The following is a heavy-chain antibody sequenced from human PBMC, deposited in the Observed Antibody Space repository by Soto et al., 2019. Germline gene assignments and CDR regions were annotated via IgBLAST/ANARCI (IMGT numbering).Heavy chain of an antibody. CDR2: IKQDGSEK. CDR3: ARGSGAARASYDY. V-gene: IGHV3-7*01. Sequence: GGSLRLSCAASGFTFSSYWMSWVRQAPGKGLEWVANIKQDGSEKYYVDSVKGRFTISRDNAKNSLYLQMNSLRAEDTAVYYCARGSGAARASYDYWGQGTLVTVSS. D-gene: IGHD6-6*01. J-gene: IGHJ4*02. CDR1: GFTFSSYW.